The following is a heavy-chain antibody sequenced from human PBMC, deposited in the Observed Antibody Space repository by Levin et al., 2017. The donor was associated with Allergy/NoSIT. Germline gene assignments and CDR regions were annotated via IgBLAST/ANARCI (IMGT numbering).Heavy chain of an antibody. CDR1: GFTFSSYA. Sequence: GESLKISCAASGFTFSSYAMSWVRQAPGKGLEWVSAISGSGGSTYYADSVKGRFTISRDNSKNTLYLQMNSLRAEDTAVYYCAKDHSDTVDTAMAPPSYDDYGMDVWGQGTTVTVSS. D-gene: IGHD5-18*01. CDR2: ISGSGGST. J-gene: IGHJ6*02. V-gene: IGHV3-23*01. CDR3: AKDHSDTVDTAMAPPSYDDYGMDV.